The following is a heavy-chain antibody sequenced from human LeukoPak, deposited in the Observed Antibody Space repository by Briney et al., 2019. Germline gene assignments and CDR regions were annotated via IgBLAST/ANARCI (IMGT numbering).Heavy chain of an antibody. CDR2: ISSSSSSI. J-gene: IGHJ4*02. Sequence: GGSLRLSCAASGFTFSSYSMNWVRQAPGKGLEWVSLISSSSSSIFYADSVKGRFTISRDSAKNSLYLQMNSLRGEDTAVYYCARGGERPIDYWGQGTLVTVSS. CDR3: ARGGERPIDY. CDR1: GFTFSSYS. V-gene: IGHV3-21*01. D-gene: IGHD2-21*01.